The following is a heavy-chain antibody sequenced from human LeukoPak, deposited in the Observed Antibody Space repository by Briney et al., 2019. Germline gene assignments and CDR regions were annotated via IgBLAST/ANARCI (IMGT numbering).Heavy chain of an antibody. J-gene: IGHJ5*02. V-gene: IGHV1-2*02. CDR1: GYPFTGYY. D-gene: IGHD1-26*01. CDR3: ARCGGSYYVHRWFDP. CDR2: INPNSGGT. Sequence: ASVKVSCKASGYPFTGYYMHWVRQAPGQGLEWMGWINPNSGGTNYAQKFQGRVTMTRDTSISTAYMELSRLRSDDTAVYYCARCGGSYYVHRWFDPWGQGTLVTVSS.